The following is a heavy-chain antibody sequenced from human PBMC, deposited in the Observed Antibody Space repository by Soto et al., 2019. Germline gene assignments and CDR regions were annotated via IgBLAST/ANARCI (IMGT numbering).Heavy chain of an antibody. Sequence: PTLVNPTQTLTLTCTFSGFSLSTSGMCVSWIRQPPGKALEWLARIDWDDDKYYSTSLKTRLTISKDTSKNQVVLTMTNMDPVDTATYYCALIVSIAVAGTDYYYYMDVWGKGTTVTVSS. CDR3: ALIVSIAVAGTDYYYYMDV. CDR1: GFSLSTSGMC. J-gene: IGHJ6*03. D-gene: IGHD6-19*01. V-gene: IGHV2-70*11. CDR2: IDWDDDK.